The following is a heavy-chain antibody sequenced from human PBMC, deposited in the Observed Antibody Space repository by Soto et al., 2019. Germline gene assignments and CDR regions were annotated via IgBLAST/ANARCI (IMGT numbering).Heavy chain of an antibody. V-gene: IGHV3-30*18. CDR3: AKEGGLSGSYYISSSYYFDY. Sequence: PGGSLRLSCAASGFTFSRYGMHWVRQAPGKGLEWVAIISYDGSNTYYADSVKGRFTISRDNSKNTLYLQMNSLRAEDTSVYYCAKEGGLSGSYYISSSYYFDYWGQGTLVTVSS. D-gene: IGHD1-26*01. CDR1: GFTFSRYG. CDR2: ISYDGSNT. J-gene: IGHJ4*02.